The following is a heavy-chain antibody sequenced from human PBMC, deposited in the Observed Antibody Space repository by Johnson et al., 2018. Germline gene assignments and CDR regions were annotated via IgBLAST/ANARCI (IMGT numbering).Heavy chain of an antibody. CDR3: ARADIIVDYGMDV. CDR2: IGTAGDT. CDR1: GFTFSSYD. Sequence: VQLVQSGGGLVQPGGSLRLSCAASGFTFSSYDMHWVRQATGKGLEWVSAIGTAGDTYYPGSGKGRFTISRENAKNSLYLQMKSLRAGDTAVYYCARADIIVDYGMDVWGRGTTVTVSS. D-gene: IGHD2-15*01. V-gene: IGHV3-13*01. J-gene: IGHJ6*02.